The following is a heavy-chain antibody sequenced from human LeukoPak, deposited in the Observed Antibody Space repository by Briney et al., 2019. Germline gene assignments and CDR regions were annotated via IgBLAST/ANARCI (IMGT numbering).Heavy chain of an antibody. Sequence: GESLKISCKGSGYSFTSYWIGWVRQMPGEGLEWMGIIYPGDSDTRYSPSFQGQVTISADKSISTAYLQWSSLKASDTAMYYCARERVKWSPGGDYYFGMDVWGQGTTVTVSS. CDR3: ARERVKWSPGGDYYFGMDV. CDR1: GYSFTSYW. V-gene: IGHV5-51*01. CDR2: IYPGDSDT. D-gene: IGHD2-15*01. J-gene: IGHJ6*02.